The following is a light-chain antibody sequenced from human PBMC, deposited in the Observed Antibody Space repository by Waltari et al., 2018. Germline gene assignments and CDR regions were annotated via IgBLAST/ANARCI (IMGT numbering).Light chain of an antibody. Sequence: SYVVTQPPSVSVAPGQTARITCAGDQIGTQSVHWYQQKPGQAPVLVMYDDTDRPPGIPERFSGSSSGNTATLTIRGVEAGDEADYYSQVWDSTSDPLFGVGTKLTVL. CDR1: QIGTQS. J-gene: IGLJ2*01. CDR3: QVWDSTSDPL. V-gene: IGLV3-21*02. CDR2: DDT.